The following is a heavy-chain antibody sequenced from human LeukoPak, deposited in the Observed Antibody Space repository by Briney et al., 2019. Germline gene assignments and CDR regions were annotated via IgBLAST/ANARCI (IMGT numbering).Heavy chain of an antibody. CDR3: ARDPGYGALDY. CDR1: GLTFSSSW. CDR2: INPDGSDK. V-gene: IGHV3-7*01. D-gene: IGHD4-17*01. J-gene: IGHJ4*02. Sequence: GGSLRLACAASGLTFSSSWMSWVRQAPGKGLEWVADINPDGSDKYYVDSLKGRFTISRDNAKNSLYLQMNSLRGEDTAVYYCARDPGYGALDYWGQGTLVTVSS.